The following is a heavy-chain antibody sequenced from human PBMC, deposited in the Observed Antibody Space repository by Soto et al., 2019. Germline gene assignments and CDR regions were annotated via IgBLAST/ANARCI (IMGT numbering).Heavy chain of an antibody. J-gene: IGHJ6*03. CDR2: INHSGST. CDR1: GGSFSGYY. D-gene: IGHD1-1*01. V-gene: IGHV4-34*01. CDR3: AIGRTGTPGLGYYYMDV. Sequence: QVQLQQWGAGLLKPSETLSLTCAVYGGSFSGYYWSWIRQPPGKGLEWIGEINHSGSTNYNPSLKSPVNMSVDTAKAQFSLKLSSVTAADTAGYYCAIGRTGTPGLGYYYMDVWGKGTTVTVSS.